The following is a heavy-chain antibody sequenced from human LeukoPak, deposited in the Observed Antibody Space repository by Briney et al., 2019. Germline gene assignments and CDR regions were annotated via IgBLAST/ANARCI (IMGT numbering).Heavy chain of an antibody. Sequence: GASVKVSCKASGYTFTSYDINWVRQATGQGLEWMGWMNPNSGNTGYAQKFQGRVTMTRNTSISTAYMELSSLRSEDTAVYYCARVSGTRYAFDYWGQGTLVTVSS. CDR1: GYTFTSYD. CDR3: ARVSGTRYAFDY. V-gene: IGHV1-8*02. CDR2: MNPNSGNT. D-gene: IGHD1-1*01. J-gene: IGHJ4*02.